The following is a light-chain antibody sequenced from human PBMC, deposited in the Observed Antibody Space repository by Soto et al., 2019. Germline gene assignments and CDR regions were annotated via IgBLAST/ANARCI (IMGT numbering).Light chain of an antibody. CDR2: GAS. J-gene: IGKJ1*01. CDR1: QSISSSY. Sequence: EIVLTQSPGTLSLFPGERATLTCRASQSISSSYLAWYQQRPGQAPRLLIHGASNRATGIPDRFSGAGSGTDFTLTISRLEPEDFAVYYCHRYGSAPAWTFGQGTNVEIK. V-gene: IGKV3-20*01. CDR3: HRYGSAPAWT.